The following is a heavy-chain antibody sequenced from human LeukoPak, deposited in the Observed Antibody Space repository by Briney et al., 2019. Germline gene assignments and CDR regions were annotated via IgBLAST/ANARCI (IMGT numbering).Heavy chain of an antibody. CDR1: GGSISSSSYY. D-gene: IGHD3-3*01. CDR3: ARVYYDFWSGYYTYYFDY. J-gene: IGHJ4*02. CDR2: IYYSGST. Sequence: SETLSLTCTVSGGSISSSSYYWGWIRQPPGKGLEWIGSIYYSGSTYYNPSHKSRVTISVDTSKNQFSLKLSSVTAADTAVYYCARVYYDFWSGYYTYYFDYWGQGTLVTVSS. V-gene: IGHV4-39*07.